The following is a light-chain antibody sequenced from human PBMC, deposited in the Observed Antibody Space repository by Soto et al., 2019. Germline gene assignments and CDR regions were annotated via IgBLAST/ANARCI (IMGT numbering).Light chain of an antibody. J-gene: IGLJ3*02. CDR2: LEGSGSY. CDR3: ETWDRNTWV. Sequence: QLVLTQSSSASASLGSSVKLTCTLSSGHSSYIIAWHQQQPGKAPRYLMKLEGSGSYNKGSGVPDRFSGSSSGADRYLTIAHLQFEDEADYYCETWDRNTWVFGGGTKLTVL. V-gene: IGLV4-60*02. CDR1: SGHSSYI.